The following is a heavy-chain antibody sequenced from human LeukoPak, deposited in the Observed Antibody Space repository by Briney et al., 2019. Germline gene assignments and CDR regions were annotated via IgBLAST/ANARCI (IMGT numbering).Heavy chain of an antibody. D-gene: IGHD3-10*02. CDR3: AELGITMIGGV. V-gene: IGHV3-48*03. J-gene: IGHJ6*04. Sequence: PGGSLRLSCAASGFTFSSYEMNWVRQAPGKGLEWVSYISSRGSTINYADSVKGRFPISRDNAKNSLYLQMNSLRAEDTAVYYCAELGITMIGGVWGKGTTVTISS. CDR1: GFTFSSYE. CDR2: ISSRGSTI.